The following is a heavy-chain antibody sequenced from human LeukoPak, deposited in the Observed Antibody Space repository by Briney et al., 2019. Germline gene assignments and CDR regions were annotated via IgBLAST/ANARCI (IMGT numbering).Heavy chain of an antibody. CDR2: ISAYNGNT. CDR3: AREYLDTAMVSYDY. CDR1: GYTFTSYG. V-gene: IGHV1-18*01. D-gene: IGHD5-18*01. J-gene: IGHJ4*02. Sequence: ASVKVSCKASGYTFTSYGISWVRQAPGQGLEWMGWISAYNGNTNYAQKLQGRVTMTTDTSTSTAYMELRSLRSDDTAVYYCAREYLDTAMVSYDYWGQGTLVTVSS.